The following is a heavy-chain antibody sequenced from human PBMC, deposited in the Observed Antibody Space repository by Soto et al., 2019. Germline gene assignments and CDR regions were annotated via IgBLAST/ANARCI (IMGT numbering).Heavy chain of an antibody. V-gene: IGHV4-39*01. CDR1: GGSISSGGYS. CDR2: IYNSGST. Sequence: SETLSLTCAVSGGSISSGGYSWSWIRQPPGKRLEWIGSIYNSGSTYYNQSLKNQVTISVDTSKNQFSMKLSSVTAENTDVNKCASPKIAFYTGFDPWGQGTLVPVSS. D-gene: IGHD2-15*01. J-gene: IGHJ5*02. CDR3: ASPKIAFYTGFDP.